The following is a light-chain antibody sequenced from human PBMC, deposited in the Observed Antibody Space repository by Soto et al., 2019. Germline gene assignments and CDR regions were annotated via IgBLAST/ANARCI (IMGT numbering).Light chain of an antibody. CDR3: SSYTSSSTYV. Sequence: SALTQPASLSGSPGQSITISCTGTSSDVGNYNYVSWYQQHPGKAPKLMIHDVSNRPSGVSNRFSGSKSGNTASLTISGLQAEDEADYYCSSYTSSSTYVFGTGTKVTVL. CDR1: SSDVGNYNY. CDR2: DVS. V-gene: IGLV2-14*01. J-gene: IGLJ1*01.